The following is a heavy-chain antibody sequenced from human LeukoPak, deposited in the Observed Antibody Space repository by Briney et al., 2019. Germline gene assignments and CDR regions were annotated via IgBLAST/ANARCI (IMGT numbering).Heavy chain of an antibody. Sequence: GRSLRLSCAASGFTFSLYGMHWVRQAPRKGLEWVAVISYHGNNEYYADSVKGRFTISRDNSKNTLYLQMNSLTAEDTAVYYCARCPESSGYYYELDFWGQGTLVTVSS. D-gene: IGHD3-22*01. CDR3: ARCPESSGYYYELDF. CDR2: ISYHGNNE. CDR1: GFTFSLYG. J-gene: IGHJ4*02. V-gene: IGHV3-30*03.